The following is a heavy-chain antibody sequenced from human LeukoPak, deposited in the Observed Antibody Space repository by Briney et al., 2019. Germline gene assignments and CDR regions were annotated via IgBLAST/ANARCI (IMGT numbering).Heavy chain of an antibody. CDR1: GFTFSGYY. Sequence: AGGSLRLSCAASGFTFSGYYMSWIRQAPGKGLEWVSYISSSSSYTNYADSVKGRFTISRDNAKNSLYLQMNSLRAEDTAVYYCARILRTTGTIDHYDYWGQGTLVTVSS. CDR3: ARILRTTGTIDHYDY. V-gene: IGHV3-11*06. J-gene: IGHJ4*02. D-gene: IGHD1-1*01. CDR2: ISSSSSYT.